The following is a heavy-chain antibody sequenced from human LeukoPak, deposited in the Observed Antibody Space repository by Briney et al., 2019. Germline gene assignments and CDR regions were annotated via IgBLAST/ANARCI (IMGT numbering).Heavy chain of an antibody. CDR2: IKEDGSEK. CDR3: ARDLLAVMAFDI. Sequence: GGSLRLSCVTSGFSFSSFWMNWVRQAPGKGLEWVANIKEDGSEKYYVDSVKGRFTISRDNAKNSLYLQMNSLRAEDTAVYYCARDLLAVMAFDIWGQGTMVTVSS. J-gene: IGHJ3*02. D-gene: IGHD2-8*01. CDR1: GFSFSSFW. V-gene: IGHV3-7*01.